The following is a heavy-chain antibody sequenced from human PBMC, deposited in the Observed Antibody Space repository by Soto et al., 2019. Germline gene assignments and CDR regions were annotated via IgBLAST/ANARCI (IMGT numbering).Heavy chain of an antibody. V-gene: IGHV3-33*01. Sequence: QVQLVESGGGVVPPGRSLRLSCAASGFTFSSYGMHWVRQAPGKGLEWVTGIWHDGRDQYYAESVKGRFTISRDNSKNTLSLQMNSLRVEDTAVYYCARDADRSSHFSYFDYWGQGTLVTASS. CDR3: ARDADRSSHFSYFDY. CDR2: IWHDGRDQ. D-gene: IGHD3-22*01. CDR1: GFTFSSYG. J-gene: IGHJ4*02.